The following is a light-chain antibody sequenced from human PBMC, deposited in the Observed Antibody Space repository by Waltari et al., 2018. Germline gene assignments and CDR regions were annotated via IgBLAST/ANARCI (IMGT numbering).Light chain of an antibody. V-gene: IGLV2-8*01. Sequence: QSALTQPPSASGSLGQSVTISCTGTSGDIGTYYYVSWYQQHPGKAPKRIIDDVTKRPSGVPDRFSGSKSGNTASLTVSGLQADDEAHYYCSSFVATNTLALGGGTKLTVL. J-gene: IGLJ2*01. CDR3: SSFVATNTLA. CDR2: DVT. CDR1: SGDIGTYYY.